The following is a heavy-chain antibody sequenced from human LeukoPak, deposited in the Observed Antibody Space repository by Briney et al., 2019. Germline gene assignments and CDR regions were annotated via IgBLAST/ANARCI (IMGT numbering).Heavy chain of an antibody. CDR2: INHSGST. J-gene: IGHJ2*01. CDR1: GFTFSDYY. CDR3: ARHGISVWGSYRSFDL. V-gene: IGHV4-34*01. Sequence: GSLRLSCAASGFTFSDYYMSWIRQPPGKGLEWIGEINHSGSTNYSPSLKSRVTISLDTSKNQFSLKLSFVTAADTAVYYCARHGISVWGSYRSFDLWGRGTLVTVSS. D-gene: IGHD3-16*02.